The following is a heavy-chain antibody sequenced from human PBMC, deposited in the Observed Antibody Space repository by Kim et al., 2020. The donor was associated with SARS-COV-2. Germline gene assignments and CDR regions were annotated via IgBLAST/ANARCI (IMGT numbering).Heavy chain of an antibody. V-gene: IGHV3-48*02. J-gene: IGHJ4*02. CDR3: ARPRSIVGATYYFDY. D-gene: IGHD1-26*01. Sequence: DSVKGRFTISRDNAKNSLYLQMNSLRDEDTAVYYCARPRSIVGATYYFDYWGQGTLVTVSS.